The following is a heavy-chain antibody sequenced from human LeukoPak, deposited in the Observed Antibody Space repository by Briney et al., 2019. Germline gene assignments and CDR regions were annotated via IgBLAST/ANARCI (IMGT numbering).Heavy chain of an antibody. CDR1: GYTFTSYY. J-gene: IGHJ4*02. CDR2: INPSGGST. CDR3: ARVFPLGVVTAPPDY. D-gene: IGHD2-21*02. V-gene: IGHV1-46*01. Sequence: ASVKVSCKASGYTFTSYYMHWVRQAPGQGLEWMGIINPSGGSTSYAQKFQGRVTMTRDTSTSTVYMELSSLRSEDTAVYYCARVFPLGVVTAPPDYWGQGTLVTVSS.